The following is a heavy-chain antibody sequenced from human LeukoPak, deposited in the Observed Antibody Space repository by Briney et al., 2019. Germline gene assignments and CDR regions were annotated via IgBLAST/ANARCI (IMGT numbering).Heavy chain of an antibody. CDR3: AKDWGYSSSSTPLDY. J-gene: IGHJ4*02. CDR2: ISYDGSNK. CDR1: GFTFSSYG. V-gene: IGHV3-30*18. D-gene: IGHD6-6*01. Sequence: GRSLRLSCAASGFTFSSYGMHWVRQAPGKGLEWVAVISYDGSNKYYADSVKGRFTISRDNSKNTLYLQVNSLRAEDTAVYYCAKDWGYSSSSTPLDYWGQGTLVTVSS.